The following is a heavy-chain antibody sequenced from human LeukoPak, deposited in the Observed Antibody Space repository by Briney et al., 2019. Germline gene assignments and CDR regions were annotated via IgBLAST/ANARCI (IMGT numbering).Heavy chain of an antibody. CDR1: GFTFSSYA. D-gene: IGHD3-10*01. J-gene: IGHJ1*01. V-gene: IGHV3-33*08. CDR3: ATSGLPGQITLPHD. CDR2: IWYDGSHK. Sequence: PGGSLRLSCAASGFTFSSYAMHWVRQAPGKGLEWVAVIWYDGSHKYYADSVKGRFTISRDNSKNTLYLQMNSLRAEDTAVYYCATSGLPGQITLPHDWGQGTLVTVSS.